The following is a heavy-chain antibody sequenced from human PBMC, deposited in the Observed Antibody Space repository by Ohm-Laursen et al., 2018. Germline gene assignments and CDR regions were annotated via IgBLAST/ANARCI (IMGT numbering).Heavy chain of an antibody. CDR1: GFTFTTYG. Sequence: SLRLSCAASGFTFTTYGFHWVRQAPGKGLEWVAVIWSDGSKTYYADSVKGRFTISRDNSKNTVSLQMNSLRAEDTAVYYCARDLLWLGNYYGMDVWGQGTTVTVSS. D-gene: IGHD5-18*01. J-gene: IGHJ6*02. CDR2: IWSDGSKT. CDR3: ARDLLWLGNYYGMDV. V-gene: IGHV3-33*01.